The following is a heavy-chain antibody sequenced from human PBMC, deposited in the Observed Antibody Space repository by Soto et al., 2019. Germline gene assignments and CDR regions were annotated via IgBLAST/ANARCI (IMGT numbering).Heavy chain of an antibody. CDR3: ARQGAGTGWCEH. CDR2: IYPGDSDT. J-gene: IGHJ5*02. D-gene: IGHD6-19*01. Sequence: AGEYLKLSCTGSGYSFNRYSIGWVRQMPGKGLEWMGIIYPGDSDTRYSPSLQGQVTISADKSISTAYLQWSSLKASDTAMYYCARQGAGTGWCEHWGQGTMVIVSS. V-gene: IGHV5-51*01. CDR1: GYSFNRYS.